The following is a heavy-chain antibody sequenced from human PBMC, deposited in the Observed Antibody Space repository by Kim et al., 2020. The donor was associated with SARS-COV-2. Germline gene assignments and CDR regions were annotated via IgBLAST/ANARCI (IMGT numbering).Heavy chain of an antibody. Sequence: SGKYDVDALKGRFTISRDNAKNSLYLQMNSLRAEDTAVYYWARHRDKFDPWGQGTLVTVSS. CDR2: SGK. V-gene: IGHV3-7*01. J-gene: IGHJ5*02. D-gene: IGHD2-15*01. CDR3: ARHRDKFDP.